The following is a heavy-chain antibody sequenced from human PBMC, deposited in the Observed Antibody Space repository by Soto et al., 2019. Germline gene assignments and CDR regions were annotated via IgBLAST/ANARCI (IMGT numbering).Heavy chain of an antibody. Sequence: QVQLVESGGGVVQPGRSLRLSCAASGFTFSSYGMHWVRQAPGKGLEWVAVIWYDGSNKYYADSVKGRFTISRDNSKNTLYLQMNSLRAEDTAVYYCARVRHNYGDYGVGAFDIWGQGTMVTVSS. V-gene: IGHV3-33*01. CDR1: GFTFSSYG. D-gene: IGHD4-17*01. J-gene: IGHJ3*02. CDR2: IWYDGSNK. CDR3: ARVRHNYGDYGVGAFDI.